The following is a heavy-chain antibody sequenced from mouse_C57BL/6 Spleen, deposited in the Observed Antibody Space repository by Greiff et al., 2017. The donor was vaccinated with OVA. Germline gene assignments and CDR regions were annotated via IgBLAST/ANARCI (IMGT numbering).Heavy chain of an antibody. J-gene: IGHJ1*03. CDR3: AREPWYFDV. V-gene: IGHV3-6*01. CDR1: GYSITSGYY. Sequence: EVQRVESGPGLVKPSQSLSLTCSVTGYSITSGYYWNWIRQFPGSKLEWMGYISYDGSNNYNPSLKNRISITRDTSKNQFFLKLNSVTTEDTATYYCAREPWYFDVWGTGTTVTVSS. CDR2: ISYDGSN.